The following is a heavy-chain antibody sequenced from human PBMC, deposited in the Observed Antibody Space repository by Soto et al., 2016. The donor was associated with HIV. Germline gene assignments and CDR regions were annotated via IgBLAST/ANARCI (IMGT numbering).Heavy chain of an antibody. CDR3: ARSAADGYDYTWGYFDY. Sequence: EVQLVESGGGLVQPGGSLRLSCVVSGFSFSSFSMNWVRQAPGKGLEWISYISIRPSTVYYADSVKGRFTISRDNDKNSLYLQMNSLRVEDTAVYYCARSAADGYDYTWGYFDYWGPGDXLVTVSS. CDR1: GFSFSSFS. J-gene: IGHJ4*02. D-gene: IGHD4-4*01. V-gene: IGHV3-48*04. CDR2: ISIRPSTV.